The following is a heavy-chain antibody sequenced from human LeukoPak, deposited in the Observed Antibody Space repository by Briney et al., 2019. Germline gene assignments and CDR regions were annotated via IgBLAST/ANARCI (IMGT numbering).Heavy chain of an antibody. CDR1: GGSISSSSYH. J-gene: IGHJ5*02. Sequence: SETLSLTCTVSGGSISSSSYHWGWIRQPPGKGLEWIGTIYYSGSTYYSPSLKSRVTISVDTSKNQFSLKLSAVTAADTAVYYCARGGDGYMDWFDPWGQGTLVTVSS. D-gene: IGHD5-24*01. CDR2: IYYSGST. CDR3: ARGGDGYMDWFDP. V-gene: IGHV4-39*07.